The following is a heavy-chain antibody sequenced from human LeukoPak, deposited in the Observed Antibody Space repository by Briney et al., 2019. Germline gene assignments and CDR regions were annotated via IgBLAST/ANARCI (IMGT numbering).Heavy chain of an antibody. CDR1: GFTFSIYS. V-gene: IGHV3-48*01. CDR2: ISSSSSTM. J-gene: IGHJ4*02. CDR3: ARDACSSTSCYFDY. Sequence: GGSLRLSCAASGFTFSIYSMNWVRQAPGRGLEWVSYISSSSSTMYHADSVKGRFTISRDNAKNSLYLQMNSLRAEDTAVYYCARDACSSTSCYFDYWGQGTLVTVSS. D-gene: IGHD2-2*01.